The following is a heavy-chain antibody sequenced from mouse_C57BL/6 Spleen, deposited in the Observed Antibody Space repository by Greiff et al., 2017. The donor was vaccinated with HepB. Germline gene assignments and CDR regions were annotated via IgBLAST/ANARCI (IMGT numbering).Heavy chain of an antibody. Sequence: EVQLVESGGGLVKPGGSLKLSCAASGFTFSSYAMSWVRQTPEKRLEWVATISDGGSYTYYPDNVKGRFTISRDNAKNNLYLQMSHLKSEDTAMYYCARDRPSTMVTTRDWFAYWGQGTLVTVSA. J-gene: IGHJ3*01. CDR2: ISDGGSYT. CDR1: GFTFSSYA. D-gene: IGHD2-2*01. V-gene: IGHV5-4*01. CDR3: ARDRPSTMVTTRDWFAY.